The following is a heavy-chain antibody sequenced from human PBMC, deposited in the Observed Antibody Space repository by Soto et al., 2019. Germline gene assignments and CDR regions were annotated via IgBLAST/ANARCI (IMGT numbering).Heavy chain of an antibody. CDR1: GFTFSSYW. V-gene: IGHV3-7*05. Sequence: GGSLRLSCAASGFTFSSYWMSWVRQAPGKGLEWVANIKQDGSEKYYVDSVKGRFTISRDNAKNSLYLQMNSLRAEDMAVYYCARSPAEGAFDYWGQGTLVTVSS. CDR3: ARSPAEGAFDY. J-gene: IGHJ4*02. D-gene: IGHD1-26*01. CDR2: IKQDGSEK.